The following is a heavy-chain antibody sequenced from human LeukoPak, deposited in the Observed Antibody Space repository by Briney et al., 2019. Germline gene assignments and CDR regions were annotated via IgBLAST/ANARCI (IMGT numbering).Heavy chain of an antibody. CDR3: ASRKFYPMIDWFDP. J-gene: IGHJ5*02. Sequence: SGGSLRLSCAASGFTFSGNAMNWVRQAPGKGLEWVSAISGSGGTTFYADSVKGRFTISRDNSKNTLYMQMNSLRAEDTAVYYCASRKFYPMIDWFDPWGQGTPVTVSS. V-gene: IGHV3-23*01. D-gene: IGHD3-16*01. CDR2: ISGSGGTT. CDR1: GFTFSGNA.